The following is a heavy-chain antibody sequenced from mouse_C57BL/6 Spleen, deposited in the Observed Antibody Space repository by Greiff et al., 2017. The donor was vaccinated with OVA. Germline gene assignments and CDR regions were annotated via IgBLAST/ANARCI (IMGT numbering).Heavy chain of an antibody. CDR3: ARPHYYGSSYGYFDV. J-gene: IGHJ1*03. CDR1: GFNITDYY. D-gene: IGHD1-1*01. V-gene: IGHV14-2*01. Sequence: VQLQQSGAELVRPGASVKLSCTASGFNITDYYMHWVKQRTEQGLEWIGRIDPEDGDTKYAPKFQGKATITADTSSNTAYLKLSSLTSGETAVYYCARPHYYGSSYGYFDVWGTGTTVTVSS. CDR2: IDPEDGDT.